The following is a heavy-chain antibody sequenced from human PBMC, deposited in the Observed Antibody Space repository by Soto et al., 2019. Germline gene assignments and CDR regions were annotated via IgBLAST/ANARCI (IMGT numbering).Heavy chain of an antibody. V-gene: IGHV1-69*01. J-gene: IGHJ5*02. CDR1: GGTFSTYT. CDR3: ARSQDSSGYWNNCFDP. CDR2: IIPLFGTA. D-gene: IGHD3-22*01. Sequence: QVQLVQSGTEVKKPGSSVKVSCKASGGTFSTYTMTWVRQAPGQGLEWMGGIIPLFGTANYAQKFQGRVTITAVESPSAVYMELSSLRSEDTAVYYCARSQDSSGYWNNCFDPWGQGTLVTVSS.